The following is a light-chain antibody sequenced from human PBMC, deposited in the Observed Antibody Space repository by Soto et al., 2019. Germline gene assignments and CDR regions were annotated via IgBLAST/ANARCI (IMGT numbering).Light chain of an antibody. CDR2: GAS. J-gene: IGKJ5*01. Sequence: EIVMTQSPATLSVSPGERATLSCRASQSVSSNLAWYQQKPGQAPRLLIYGASTRATGIPARFSGSGSWTEFTLTLSSLQSEEVAVYYCQQYNKWPPNTFGQGTRLEIK. CDR1: QSVSSN. CDR3: QQYNKWPPNT. V-gene: IGKV3-15*01.